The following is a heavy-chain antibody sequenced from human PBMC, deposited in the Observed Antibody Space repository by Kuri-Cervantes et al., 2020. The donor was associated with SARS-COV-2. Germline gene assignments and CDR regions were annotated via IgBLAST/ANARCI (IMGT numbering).Heavy chain of an antibody. Sequence: GESLKISCAASGFTFSNAWMNWVRQAPGKGLEWVGRIKSKTDGGTTDYAAPVKGRFTISRDDSKNTLYLQMNSLKTEDTAVYYCTTVRYCSSTGCYVVRGMVDYWGQGTLVTVSS. CDR3: TTVRYCSSTGCYVVRGMVDY. J-gene: IGHJ4*02. V-gene: IGHV3-15*07. D-gene: IGHD2-2*01. CDR1: GFTFSNAW. CDR2: IKSKTDGGTT.